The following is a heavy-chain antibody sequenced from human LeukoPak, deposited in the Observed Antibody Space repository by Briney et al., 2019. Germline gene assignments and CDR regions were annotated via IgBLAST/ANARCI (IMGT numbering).Heavy chain of an antibody. CDR3: AKDLVATTQWLVSYAFDI. J-gene: IGHJ3*02. CDR2: ISGSGGST. D-gene: IGHD6-19*01. CDR1: GFTFSSYA. V-gene: IGHV3-23*01. Sequence: GGSLRLSCAASGFTFSSYAMSWVRQAPGKGLEWVSAISGSGGSTYYADSVKGRFTISRDNSKNTLYLQMNSLRAEDTAVYYCAKDLVATTQWLVSYAFDIWGQGTLLTVSS.